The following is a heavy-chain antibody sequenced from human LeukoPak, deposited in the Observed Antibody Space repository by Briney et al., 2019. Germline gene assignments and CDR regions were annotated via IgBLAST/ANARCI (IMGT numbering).Heavy chain of an antibody. J-gene: IGHJ3*02. Sequence: SETLSLTCTVSGGSISSSSYYWGWIRQPPGKGLEWIGSIYYSGSTYYNPSLKSRVTISVDTSKNQFSLKLSSVTAADTAVYYCARDGYNWNPDALDIWGQGTMVTVSS. V-gene: IGHV4-39*07. CDR1: GGSISSSSYY. CDR3: ARDGYNWNPDALDI. CDR2: IYYSGST. D-gene: IGHD1-20*01.